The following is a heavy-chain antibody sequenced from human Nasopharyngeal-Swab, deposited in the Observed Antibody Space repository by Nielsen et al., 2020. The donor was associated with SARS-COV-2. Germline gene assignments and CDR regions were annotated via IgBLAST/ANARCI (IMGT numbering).Heavy chain of an antibody. CDR2: ISWNSGSI. V-gene: IGHV3-9*01. J-gene: IGHJ4*02. CDR1: GFTFDDYA. CDR3: AKDGGYCSGGSCYLYYFDY. D-gene: IGHD2-15*01. Sequence: SLKISCAASGFTFDDYAMHWVRQAPGKGLEWVSGISWNSGSIDYADSVKGRFTISRDNAKNSLYLQMNSLRAEDTALYYCAKDGGYCSGGSCYLYYFDYWGQGTLVTVSP.